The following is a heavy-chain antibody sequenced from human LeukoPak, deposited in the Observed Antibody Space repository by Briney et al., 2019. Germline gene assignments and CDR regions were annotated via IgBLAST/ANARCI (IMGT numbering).Heavy chain of an antibody. CDR3: ARLSIIAAATIG. Sequence: GASVKVSCKASGYTFTGYYVHWVRQAPGQGLEWVGRINPNSGGTNYAQKFQDRVTMTRDTSISTTYMELSRLRSDDTAVYYCARLSIIAAATIGWGQGTLVTVSS. J-gene: IGHJ4*02. CDR2: INPNSGGT. V-gene: IGHV1-2*06. D-gene: IGHD1-26*01. CDR1: GYTFTGYY.